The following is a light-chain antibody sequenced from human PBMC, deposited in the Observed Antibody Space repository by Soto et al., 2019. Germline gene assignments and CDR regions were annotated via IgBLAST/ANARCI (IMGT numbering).Light chain of an antibody. CDR2: EVA. V-gene: IGLV2-14*03. CDR1: DSDIGTYDY. J-gene: IGLJ2*01. CDR3: SSFTTSRSLVV. Sequence: QSALAQPRSVSGSPGQSVTISCTGTDSDIGTYDYVSWFQQHPGRAPKLLIYEVASRPSGVSDRFSGSKSGNTASLTISGLQTEDEADYYCSSFTTSRSLVVFGGGTKLTVL.